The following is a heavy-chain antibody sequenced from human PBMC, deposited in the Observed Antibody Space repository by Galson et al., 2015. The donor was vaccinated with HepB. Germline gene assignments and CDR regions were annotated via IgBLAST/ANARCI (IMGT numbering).Heavy chain of an antibody. D-gene: IGHD4-17*01. CDR2: IIPLFGTP. V-gene: IGHV1-69*13. J-gene: IGHJ4*02. CDR3: ARGYGDYGRLDY. Sequence: SVKVSCKASGGTFSSHAISWVRQAPGQGLEWIGGIIPLFGTPNYAPRFQGRVTITADESTSTAYMDLTSLRSDDTAVYYCARGYGDYGRLDYWGRGTLVTVSS. CDR1: GGTFSSHA.